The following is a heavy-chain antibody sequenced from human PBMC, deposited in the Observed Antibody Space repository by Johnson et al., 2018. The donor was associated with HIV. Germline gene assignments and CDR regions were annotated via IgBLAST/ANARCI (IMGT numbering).Heavy chain of an antibody. J-gene: IGHJ3*02. V-gene: IGHV3-7*01. CDR3: ATSQLALPPGVFDI. CDR1: GFTFSSYW. Sequence: MLLVESGGGVVQPGRSLRLSCAASGFTFSSYWMSWVRQAPGKGLEWVASIKQDGSEKYYVDSVKGRFTISRDNSKNTLYLQMNSLRAEDTAVYYCATSQLALPPGVFDIWGQGTMVTVSS. D-gene: IGHD6-6*01. CDR2: IKQDGSEK.